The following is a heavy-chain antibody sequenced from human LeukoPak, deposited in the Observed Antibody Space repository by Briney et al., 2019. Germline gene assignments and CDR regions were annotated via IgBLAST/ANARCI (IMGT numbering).Heavy chain of an antibody. Sequence: SETLSLTCTVSGGSISSYYWSWIRQPPGKELEWIGYIYYSGTSNYNPSLKSRVTISVDTSKKQFSLKLRSVTAADTAVYYCARHSSGTGTTHNWGQGTLVTVSS. CDR2: IYYSGTS. CDR1: GGSISSYY. J-gene: IGHJ4*02. CDR3: ARHSSGTGTTHN. D-gene: IGHD1-1*01. V-gene: IGHV4-59*08.